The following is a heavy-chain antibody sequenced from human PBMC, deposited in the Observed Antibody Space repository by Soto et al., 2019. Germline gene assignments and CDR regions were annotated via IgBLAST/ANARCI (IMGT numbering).Heavy chain of an antibody. CDR1: GYTFTSYD. CDR2: MNPNSGNT. Sequence: QVQLVQSGAEVKKPGASVKVSCKASGYTFTSYDINWVRQATGQGLEWMGWMNPNSGNTGYAQKFQGRVTMTRNTSISTAHMELSSLRSEDTAVYYCARKHLYYYYYGMDVWGQGTTVTVSS. V-gene: IGHV1-8*01. J-gene: IGHJ6*02. CDR3: ARKHLYYYYYGMDV.